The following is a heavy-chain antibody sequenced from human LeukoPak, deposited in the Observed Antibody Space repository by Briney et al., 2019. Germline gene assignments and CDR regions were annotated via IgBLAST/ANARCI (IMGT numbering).Heavy chain of an antibody. Sequence: ASVKVSCKASGYTFTSYGFSWVRQAPGQGLEWMGWINAYNGNTNYAQKLQGRVTMTTDTSTSTAYMELSSLRSEDTAVYYCARGYDFWSGYGYYYMDVWGKGTTVTVSS. V-gene: IGHV1-18*01. J-gene: IGHJ6*03. D-gene: IGHD3-3*01. CDR3: ARGYDFWSGYGYYYMDV. CDR1: GYTFTSYG. CDR2: INAYNGNT.